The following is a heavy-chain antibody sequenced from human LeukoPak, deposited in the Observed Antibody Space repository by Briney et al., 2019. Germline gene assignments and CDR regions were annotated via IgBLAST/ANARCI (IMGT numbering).Heavy chain of an antibody. CDR2: IYYSGST. J-gene: IGHJ4*02. Sequence: ESSETLSLTCTVSGGSISSSSYYWGWIRQPPGKGLEWIGSIYYSGSTYYNLSLKSRVTMSADTSNNQFSLNLRSVTAADTAIYYCVRDTQQLTFDSWGQGILVTVSS. D-gene: IGHD1-1*01. CDR1: GGSISSSSYY. V-gene: IGHV4-39*07. CDR3: VRDTQQLTFDS.